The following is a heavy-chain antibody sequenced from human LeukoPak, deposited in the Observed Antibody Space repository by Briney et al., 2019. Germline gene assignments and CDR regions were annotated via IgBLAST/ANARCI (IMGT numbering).Heavy chain of an antibody. CDR2: ISGTGGAT. CDR1: GFSFGYYA. D-gene: IGHD2-21*01. V-gene: IGHV3-23*01. CDR3: VKDPRDTYGTNWFVS. J-gene: IGHJ5*01. Sequence: PGGSLRLSCVASGFSFGYYAMSWVRQAPGKGLQWVSQISGTGGATWYAGFVRDRFTISRDNSKKTLYLQMSGLRVEDTALYYCVKDPRDTYGTNWFVSWGQGTLLIVSS.